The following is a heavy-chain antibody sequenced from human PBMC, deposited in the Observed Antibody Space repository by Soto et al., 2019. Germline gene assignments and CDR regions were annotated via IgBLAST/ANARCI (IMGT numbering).Heavy chain of an antibody. V-gene: IGHV1-18*01. Sequence: QVQLMQYGAEVKKPGASVRVSCKASGYNLTSYGISWVRHAPEQGLEWMGWISPYNGNTNYAQKFQGRVTVTTDTSTSTAYMGLRSMRSDDTAVYYCAREWEYSGFDDDYYHYGMDVWSQGTTVTVSS. CDR1: GYNLTSYG. D-gene: IGHD5-12*01. J-gene: IGHJ6*02. CDR2: ISPYNGNT. CDR3: AREWEYSGFDDDYYHYGMDV.